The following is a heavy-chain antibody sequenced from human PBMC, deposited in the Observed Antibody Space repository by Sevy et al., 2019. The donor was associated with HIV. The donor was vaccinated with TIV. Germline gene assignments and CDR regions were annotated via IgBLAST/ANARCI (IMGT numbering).Heavy chain of an antibody. D-gene: IGHD1-1*01. CDR3: ARVSPPLAGTTDGLYFDS. Sequence: GGSLRLSCAASGFIFRDHYMSWFRQAPGKGLEWISYIGGSTKYTDFVKGRFTISRDNADRSLYLHMNSLRPEDTAVYYCARVSPPLAGTTDGLYFDSWGQGTLVTVSS. CDR2: IGGST. CDR1: GFIFRDHY. J-gene: IGHJ4*02. V-gene: IGHV3-11*01.